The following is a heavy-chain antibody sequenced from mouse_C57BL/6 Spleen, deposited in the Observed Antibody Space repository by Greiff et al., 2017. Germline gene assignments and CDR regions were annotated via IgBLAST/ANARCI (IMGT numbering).Heavy chain of an antibody. Sequence: VQLQQPGAELVRPGSSVKLSCKASGYTFTSYWMHWVKQRPIQGLEWIGNIDPSDSETHYNQKFKDKATLTVDKSSSPAYMQLSSLTSVYSAVYVYARVTTLVASPYYFDYWGQGTTLTVSS. V-gene: IGHV1-52*01. CDR1: GYTFTSYW. CDR3: ARVTTLVASPYYFDY. CDR2: IDPSDSET. D-gene: IGHD1-1*01. J-gene: IGHJ2*01.